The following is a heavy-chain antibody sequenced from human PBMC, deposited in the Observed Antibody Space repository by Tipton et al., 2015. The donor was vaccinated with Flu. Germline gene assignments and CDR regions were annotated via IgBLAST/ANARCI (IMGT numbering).Heavy chain of an antibody. Sequence: TLSLTCTVSGGSISSSSYYWSWIRQPPGKGLEWIGEINHSGSTNYNPSLKSRVTISVDTSKNQFSLKLSSVTAADTAVYYCASSYYYGSGSPRDYYYYGMDVWGQGTTVTVSS. V-gene: IGHV4-39*07. CDR3: ASSYYYGSGSPRDYYYYGMDV. CDR2: INHSGST. CDR1: GGSISSSSYY. J-gene: IGHJ6*02. D-gene: IGHD3-10*01.